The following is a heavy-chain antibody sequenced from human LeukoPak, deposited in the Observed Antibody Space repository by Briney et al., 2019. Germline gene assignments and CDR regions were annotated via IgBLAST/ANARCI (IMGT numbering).Heavy chain of an antibody. Sequence: SQTLSLTCAVSGGSISSGGYSWSWIRQPPGKGLEWIGYIYHSGSTYYNPSLKSRVTISVDTSKNQFSLKLSSVTAADTAVYYCARGPLRYFDYWGQGTLVTVSS. CDR1: GGSISSGGYS. CDR3: ARGPLRYFDY. V-gene: IGHV4-30-2*01. J-gene: IGHJ4*02. CDR2: IYHSGST.